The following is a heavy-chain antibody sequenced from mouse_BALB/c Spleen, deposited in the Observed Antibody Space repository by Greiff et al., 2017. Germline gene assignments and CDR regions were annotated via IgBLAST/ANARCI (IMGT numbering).Heavy chain of an antibody. J-gene: IGHJ1*01. V-gene: IGHV5-6-4*01. CDR2: ISSGGSYT. Sequence: DVMLVESGGGLVKPGGSLKLSCAASGFTFSSYTMSWVRQTPEKRLEWVATISSGGSYTYYPDSVKGRFTISRDNAKNTLYLQMSSLKSEDTAMYYCTRATGTSYWYFDVWGAGTTVTVSS. CDR1: GFTFSSYT. D-gene: IGHD4-1*02. CDR3: TRATGTSYWYFDV.